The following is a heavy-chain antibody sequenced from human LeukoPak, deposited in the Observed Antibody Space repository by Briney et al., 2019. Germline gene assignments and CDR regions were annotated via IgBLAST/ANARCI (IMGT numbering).Heavy chain of an antibody. D-gene: IGHD1-26*01. V-gene: IGHV1-69*04. Sequence: GASVKVSCKASGGTFSSYAISWVRQAPGQGLEWMGRIIPILGIANYAQKFQGRVTITADKSTSTAYMELSSLRSEDTAVYYCARAEGGSYFSYTFDIWGLGTMVTVSS. CDR2: IIPILGIA. CDR1: GGTFSSYA. J-gene: IGHJ3*02. CDR3: ARAEGGSYFSYTFDI.